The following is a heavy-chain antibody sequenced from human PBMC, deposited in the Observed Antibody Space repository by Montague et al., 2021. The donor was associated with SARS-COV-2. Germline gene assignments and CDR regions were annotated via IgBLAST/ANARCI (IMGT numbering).Heavy chain of an antibody. CDR3: ARVGRRSGWYEVAFDI. D-gene: IGHD6-13*01. J-gene: IGHJ3*02. CDR1: GGSISRYS. Sequence: SETLSLTCTVSGGSISRYSWTWIRQPPRKGLEWIGYIYNSGSTNYNPSLTSRVTITVDTFKNQFSLRLSSVAAADTAVYYCARVGRRSGWYEVAFDIWGQGTMVTVSS. CDR2: IYNSGST. V-gene: IGHV4-59*01.